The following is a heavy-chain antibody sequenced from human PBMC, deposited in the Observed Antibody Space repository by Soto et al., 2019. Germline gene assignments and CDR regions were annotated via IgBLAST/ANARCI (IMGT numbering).Heavy chain of an antibody. D-gene: IGHD3-22*01. J-gene: IGHJ4*01. CDR1: GFTFSSYG. Sequence: QVLLVESGGGVVQPGRSLRLSCAASGFTFSSYGMHWVRQAPGKGLEWVAIIWYDGSTKYYADSVKGRFTISRDNSKNTLYLQMNSLRAEDTAVYFWAREPDDSSWNFDDWGQGTLVTVSS. V-gene: IGHV3-33*01. CDR3: AREPDDSSWNFDD. CDR2: IWYDGSTK.